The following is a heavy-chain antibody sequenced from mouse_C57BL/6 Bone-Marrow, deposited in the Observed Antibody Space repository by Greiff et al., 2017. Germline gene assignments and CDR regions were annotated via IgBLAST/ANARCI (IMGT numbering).Heavy chain of an antibody. CDR2: IHPSDSDT. D-gene: IGHD1-1*01. Sequence: QVQLQQPGAELVKPGASVKVSCKASGYTFTSYWMHWVKQRPGQGLEWIGRIHPSDSDTNYNQKFKGKATLTVDKSSSTAYMQLSRLTSEDSAVYYCAIKAFYYYGSSCYFDVWGTGTTVTVSS. CDR3: AIKAFYYYGSSCYFDV. J-gene: IGHJ1*03. CDR1: GYTFTSYW. V-gene: IGHV1-74*01.